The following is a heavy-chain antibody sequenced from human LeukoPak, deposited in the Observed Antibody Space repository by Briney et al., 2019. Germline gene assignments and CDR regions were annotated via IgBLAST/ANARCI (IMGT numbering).Heavy chain of an antibody. CDR2: INPYNGDT. D-gene: IGHD6-13*01. Sequence: ASVKVSCKASGYTLTTYGISWVRQAPGQGLEWMGWINPYNGDTNYAQKLQGRVTMTTDTSTSTAYMELRSLGSDDTAVYYCARDNRIAAAGLSWFDPWGQGTLVTVSS. CDR1: GYTLTTYG. V-gene: IGHV1-18*01. CDR3: ARDNRIAAAGLSWFDP. J-gene: IGHJ5*02.